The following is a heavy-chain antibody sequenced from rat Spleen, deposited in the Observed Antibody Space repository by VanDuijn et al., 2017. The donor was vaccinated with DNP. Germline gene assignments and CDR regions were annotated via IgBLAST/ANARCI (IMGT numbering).Heavy chain of an antibody. CDR2: IIHDGSRT. D-gene: IGHD1-10*01. Sequence: EVQLVESGGGLVQPGRSMKLSCAASGFTFSDYNMAWVRQAPKRGLEWVATIIHDGSRTYYRDSVKGRFTISRDNAKRILYLEMDSLRSEDTATHYCARQGQLGFAYWGQGTLVTVSS. V-gene: IGHV5-7*01. CDR1: GFTFSDYN. CDR3: ARQGQLGFAY. J-gene: IGHJ3*01.